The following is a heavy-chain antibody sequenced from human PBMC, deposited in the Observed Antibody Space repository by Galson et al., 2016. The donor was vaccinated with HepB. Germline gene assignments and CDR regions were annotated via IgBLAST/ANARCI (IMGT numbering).Heavy chain of an antibody. Sequence: LSLTCAVSGGSISSSNWWTWVRQPPGKGLEWIGEIYHSGTSNPSPSLKSRVNISLDKSKNHFSLKLTSVTASDTAVYYCARREWSSNWEFDSWGQGTLVTVSS. J-gene: IGHJ4*02. CDR2: IYHSGTS. CDR1: GGSISSSNW. CDR3: ARREWSSNWEFDS. D-gene: IGHD6-13*01. V-gene: IGHV4-4*02.